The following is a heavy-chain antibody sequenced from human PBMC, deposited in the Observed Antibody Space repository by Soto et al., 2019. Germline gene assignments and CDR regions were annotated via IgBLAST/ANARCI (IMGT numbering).Heavy chain of an antibody. J-gene: IGHJ4*02. CDR3: AKPLGDWNYGYFDY. CDR2: ISYDGSNK. V-gene: IGHV3-30*18. Sequence: QVQLVESGGGVVQPGRSLRLSCAASGLTFSNYGMHWVRQAPGKGLEWVAVISYDGSNKYYADSVEGRFTISRDNSKNTLYLQMNSLRAEDTAVYYCAKPLGDWNYGYFDYWGQGTLVTVSS. CDR1: GLTFSNYG. D-gene: IGHD1-7*01.